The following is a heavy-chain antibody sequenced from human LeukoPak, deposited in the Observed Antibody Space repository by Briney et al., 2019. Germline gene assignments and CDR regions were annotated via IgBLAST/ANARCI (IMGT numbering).Heavy chain of an antibody. Sequence: PGGSLRLSCAASGFTFSSYSMNWVRQAPGKGLEWVSSITSSSSYIYYADSVKGRFTISRDNAKNSLYLQMNSLRAEDTALYYCAKGAAAGMIDYWGQGTLVTVSS. V-gene: IGHV3-21*04. CDR1: GFTFSSYS. CDR3: AKGAAAGMIDY. CDR2: ITSSSSYI. D-gene: IGHD6-13*01. J-gene: IGHJ4*02.